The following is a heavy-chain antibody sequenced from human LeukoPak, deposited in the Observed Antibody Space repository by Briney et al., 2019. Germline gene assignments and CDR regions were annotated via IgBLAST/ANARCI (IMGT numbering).Heavy chain of an antibody. V-gene: IGHV3-21*01. Sequence: GGSLRLSCADSGFTFSSSTMNWVRQAPGKGLEWVSSISSTSSSINYADSVRGRFTISRDNAKNSFYLQMSSLRAEDTAVYYCARSLEVDTWGQGTLVTVSS. CDR2: ISSTSSSI. CDR1: GFTFSSST. CDR3: ARSLEVDT. J-gene: IGHJ5*02.